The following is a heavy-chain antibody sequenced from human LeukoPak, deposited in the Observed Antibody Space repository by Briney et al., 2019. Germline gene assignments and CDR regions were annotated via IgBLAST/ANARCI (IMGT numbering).Heavy chain of an antibody. CDR3: ARAAAAADIPYYLDF. D-gene: IGHD6-25*01. V-gene: IGHV3-21*06. Sequence: GGSLRLSCAASGFTFISYSINWVRQAPGKGLEWVSSISSGSSYIYFADSMKGRFTISIDNTQNLVYLQMNSLKAEDTAVYFCARAAAAADIPYYLDFRGQGTLVTVSS. CDR1: GFTFISYS. J-gene: IGHJ4*02. CDR2: ISSGSSYI.